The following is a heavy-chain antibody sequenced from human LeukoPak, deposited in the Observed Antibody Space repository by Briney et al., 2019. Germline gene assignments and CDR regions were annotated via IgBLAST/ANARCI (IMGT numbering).Heavy chain of an antibody. J-gene: IGHJ6*03. CDR2: IYYSGST. V-gene: IGHV4-59*01. D-gene: IGHD3-3*01. Sequence: ETLSLTFTVSGGSISSYYWSWIRQPPGKGLEGIGYIYYSGSTNYNPSLKSRVTISVDTSKHQFSLKLSSVTAADTAVYYCARESYDFWSGQNYYYYMDVWGKGTTVTVSS. CDR3: ARESYDFWSGQNYYYYMDV. CDR1: GGSISSYY.